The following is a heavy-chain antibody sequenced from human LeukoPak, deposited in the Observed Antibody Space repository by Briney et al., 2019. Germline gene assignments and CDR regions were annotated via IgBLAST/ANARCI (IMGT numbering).Heavy chain of an antibody. D-gene: IGHD5-24*01. Sequence: GGSLRLSCAASGFTFSSYAMKWVRQAPGKGLEWVSTISGSGASTYYADSVKGRFTISRDNSKNTLYLQMNSLRAEDTAVYYCAKALWLQFGTVFDYWGQGTLVTVSS. CDR1: GFTFSSYA. J-gene: IGHJ4*02. V-gene: IGHV3-23*01. CDR2: ISGSGAST. CDR3: AKALWLQFGTVFDY.